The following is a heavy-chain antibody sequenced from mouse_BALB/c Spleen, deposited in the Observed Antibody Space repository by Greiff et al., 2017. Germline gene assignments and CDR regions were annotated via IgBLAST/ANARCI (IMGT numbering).Heavy chain of an antibody. CDR1: GYTFTSYW. V-gene: IGHV1-7*01. J-gene: IGHJ3*01. Sequence: VKLVESGAELAKPGASVKMSCKASGYTFTSYWMHWVKQRPGQGLEWIGYINPSTGYTEYNQKFKDKATLTADKSSSTAYMQLSSLTSEDSAVYYCARSGTWFAYWGQGTLVTVSA. CDR2: INPSTGYT. CDR3: ARSGTWFAY. D-gene: IGHD1-1*02.